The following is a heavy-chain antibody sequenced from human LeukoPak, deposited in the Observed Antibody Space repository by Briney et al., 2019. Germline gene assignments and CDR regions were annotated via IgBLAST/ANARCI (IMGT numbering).Heavy chain of an antibody. Sequence: SETLSLTCAVYGGSFSGYYWSWIRQPPGKGLEWIGEINHSGSTNYNPSLKSRVTISVDTSKNQFSLKLSSVTAADTAVYYCARLGLWYSRPFDYWGQGTLVTVSS. CDR2: INHSGST. J-gene: IGHJ4*02. D-gene: IGHD1-26*01. V-gene: IGHV4-34*01. CDR1: GGSFSGYY. CDR3: ARLGLWYSRPFDY.